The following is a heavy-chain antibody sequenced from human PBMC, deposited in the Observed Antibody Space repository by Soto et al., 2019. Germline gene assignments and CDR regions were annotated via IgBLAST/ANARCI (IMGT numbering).Heavy chain of an antibody. J-gene: IGHJ4*02. CDR1: GYTFTNFG. D-gene: IGHD3-16*01. V-gene: IGHV1-18*01. Sequence: QVQLVQSGAEVKKPGASVKVSCKASGYTFTNFGISWVRQAPGQGLEWMGWISAYNGNTNYAQNFQGRVTMTTDTPTSTAYMELRGLRSDDTAVYYWARGGTPIDYWGQGTLVTVSS. CDR2: ISAYNGNT. CDR3: ARGGTPIDY.